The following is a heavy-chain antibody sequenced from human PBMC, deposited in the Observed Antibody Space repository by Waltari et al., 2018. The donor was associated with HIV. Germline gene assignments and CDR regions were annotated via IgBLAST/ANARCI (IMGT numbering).Heavy chain of an antibody. D-gene: IGHD1-26*01. CDR2: ISTYNGNT. CDR1: GYPFTDYG. CDR3: ARGDRAFDV. V-gene: IGHV1-18*01. J-gene: IGHJ3*01. Sequence: VQLLQFGSEVKRPGASVKVSCKTSGYPFTDYGISWVRQAPRQGLEWMGWISTYNGNTKFAQTLQARISMTIDTSRHTAYMDLRSLRSDDTAVYYCARGDRAFDVWGQGTMVSVSS.